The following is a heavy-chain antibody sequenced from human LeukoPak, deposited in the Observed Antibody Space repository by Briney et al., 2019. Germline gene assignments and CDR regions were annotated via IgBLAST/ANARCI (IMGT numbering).Heavy chain of an antibody. V-gene: IGHV1-69*05. J-gene: IGHJ3*02. CDR3: ARDDGDDDAFDI. Sequence: SVKVSCKASGGTFSSYAISWVRQAPGQGLEWMGRIIPIFGTANYAQKFQGRVTITTDESTSTAYMELSSLRSGDTAVYYCARDDGDDDAFDIWGQGTMVTVSS. CDR2: IIPIFGTA. D-gene: IGHD4-17*01. CDR1: GGTFSSYA.